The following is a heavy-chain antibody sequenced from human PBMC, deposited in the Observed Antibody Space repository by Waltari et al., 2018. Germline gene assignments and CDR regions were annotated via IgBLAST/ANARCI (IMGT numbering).Heavy chain of an antibody. CDR3: ARDHWGPGDY. CDR1: GLTFSDHW. D-gene: IGHD3-16*01. Sequence: EVQLVESGGGLAQPGGSLRLSCVASGLTFSDHWMSWVRQAPGKGLEWVANMKQDGSEKYYVDSVKGRFTTSRDNAKNSLYLQLNSLRVEDTAIYYCARDHWGPGDYWGQGTLVTVS. J-gene: IGHJ4*02. V-gene: IGHV3-7*01. CDR2: MKQDGSEK.